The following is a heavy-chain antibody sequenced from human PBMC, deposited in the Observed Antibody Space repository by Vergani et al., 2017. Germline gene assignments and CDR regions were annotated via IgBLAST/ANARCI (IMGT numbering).Heavy chain of an antibody. CDR2: ISGHGDNI. J-gene: IGHJ4*02. CDR1: GFTFSTYA. CDR3: AKKHCSSTSCPFDS. Sequence: EVQLLDSGGGLAQPGGSLRLSCAASGFTFSTYATSWVRQAPGKGLEWISAISGHGDNIFYADSVKGRFTISRDNSKNTLFLQMNSLRVEDTAIYYCAKKHCSSTSCPFDSWGQGTLVTVSS. V-gene: IGHV3-23*01. D-gene: IGHD2-2*01.